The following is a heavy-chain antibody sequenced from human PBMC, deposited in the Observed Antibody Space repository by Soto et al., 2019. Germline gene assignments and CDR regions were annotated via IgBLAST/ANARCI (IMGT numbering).Heavy chain of an antibody. CDR2: LIPIFGTA. CDR1: GGSFSSYA. V-gene: IGHV1-69*01. J-gene: IGHJ4*02. CDR3: ASRVVSAPRPQIDY. Sequence: QVQLLQAGAEVKKPGSSVNVSCKASGGSFSSYAISWVRQAPGQGLAWMGGLIPIFGTANYAQKFQCRVTITADESTSTAYMELSSLRSEETAVYYCASRVVSAPRPQIDYWCQGTLVIVSS. D-gene: IGHD2-15*01.